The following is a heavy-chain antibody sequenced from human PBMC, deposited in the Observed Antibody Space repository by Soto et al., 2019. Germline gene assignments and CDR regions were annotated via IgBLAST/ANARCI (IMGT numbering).Heavy chain of an antibody. CDR3: ATAGNYRFDN. J-gene: IGHJ4*02. CDR2: IGSKSNSYA. V-gene: IGHV3-73*01. CDR1: GFTFSGSA. D-gene: IGHD6-13*01. Sequence: GGSLRLSCAASGFTFSGSAMHWVRQASGKGLEWVGRIGSKSNSYADSVKGRFTISRDNAKNTLYLQMNILRVEDTAVCFCATAGNYRFDNWGLGTLVTVSS.